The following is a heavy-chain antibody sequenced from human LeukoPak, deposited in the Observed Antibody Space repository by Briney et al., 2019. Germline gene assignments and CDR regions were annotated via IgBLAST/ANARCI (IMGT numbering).Heavy chain of an antibody. V-gene: IGHV4-39*02. CDR2: IYYSGTT. CDR3: ARDGYNPVAFDI. Sequence: SETLSLTCTVSGGSINSTSYYWGWIRQPPGKGLEWIGNIYYSGTTYYNSSLKSRVTISIDTSKNTFSLNLKSVTAADTAVYYCARDGYNPVAFDIWGQGTVVTVSS. J-gene: IGHJ3*02. CDR1: GGSINSTSYY. D-gene: IGHD5-24*01.